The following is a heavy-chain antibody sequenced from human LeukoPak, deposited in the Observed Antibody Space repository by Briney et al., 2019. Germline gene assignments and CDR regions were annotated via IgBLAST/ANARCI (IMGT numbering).Heavy chain of an antibody. D-gene: IGHD2-8*02. V-gene: IGHV3-30*02. CDR2: IRYDGSNK. Sequence: QSGGSLRLSCAASGFTFSSYGMHWVRQAPGKGLEWVAFIRYDGSNKYYADSVKGRFTISRDNSKNTLYLQMNSLRAEDTAVYYCAKGGSGGVSHVPFDYWGQGTLVTVSS. CDR3: AKGGSGGVSHVPFDY. J-gene: IGHJ4*02. CDR1: GFTFSSYG.